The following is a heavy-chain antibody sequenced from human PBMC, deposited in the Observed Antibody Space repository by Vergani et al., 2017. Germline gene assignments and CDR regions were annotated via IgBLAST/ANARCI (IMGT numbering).Heavy chain of an antibody. D-gene: IGHD4-17*01. Sequence: QVQLVRSGAEVKKPGSSVKVSCKASGGTFSSYTISWVRQAPGQGLEWMGRIIPILGIANYAQKFQGRVTITADKSTSTAYMELSSLRSEDTAVYYCASNDYGDYGNFDYWGQGTLVTVSS. CDR3: ASNDYGDYGNFDY. J-gene: IGHJ4*02. V-gene: IGHV1-69*02. CDR2: IIPILGIA. CDR1: GGTFSSYT.